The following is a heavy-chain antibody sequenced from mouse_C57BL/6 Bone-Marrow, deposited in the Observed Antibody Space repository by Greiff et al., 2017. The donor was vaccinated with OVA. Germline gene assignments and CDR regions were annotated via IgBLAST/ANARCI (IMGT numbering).Heavy chain of an antibody. CDR3: ARDKGLLPFAY. D-gene: IGHD2-3*01. CDR2: ISDGGSYT. J-gene: IGHJ3*01. Sequence: DVKLVESGGGLVKPGGSLKLSCAASGFTFSSYAMSWVRQTPEKRLEWVATISDGGSYTYYPDNVKGRFTISRDNAKNNLYLQMSHLKSEDTAMYYCARDKGLLPFAYWGQGTLVTVSA. CDR1: GFTFSSYA. V-gene: IGHV5-4*01.